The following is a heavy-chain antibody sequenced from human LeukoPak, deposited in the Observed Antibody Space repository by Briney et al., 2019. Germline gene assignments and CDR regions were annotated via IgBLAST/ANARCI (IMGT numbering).Heavy chain of an antibody. CDR2: IGASGADT. CDR1: GFTFGSYA. V-gene: IGHV3-23*01. CDR3: ARRPRDSSGYYLGAFHD. D-gene: IGHD3-22*01. J-gene: IGHJ3*01. Sequence: GGSLRLSCEASGFTFGSYAMTWVRQAPRKGLDWVSVIGASGADTYYADSVKGRFTVSRDNAKNTLYLHMSSLRAEDTAVYFCARRPRDSSGYYLGAFHDWGQGTTVTVSS.